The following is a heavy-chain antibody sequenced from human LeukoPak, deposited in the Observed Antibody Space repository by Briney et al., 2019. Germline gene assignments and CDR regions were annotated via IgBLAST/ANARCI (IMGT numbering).Heavy chain of an antibody. Sequence: SETLSLTCTVSGGSISSSSYYWSWIRQPPGKGLEWIGYIYHSGSTNYNPSLKSRVTISVDTSKNQFSLKLSSVTAADTAVYYCARDRRGGSDMDYWGQGTLVTVSS. V-gene: IGHV4-61*01. CDR3: ARDRRGGSDMDY. CDR1: GGSISSSSYY. J-gene: IGHJ4*02. D-gene: IGHD3-16*01. CDR2: IYHSGST.